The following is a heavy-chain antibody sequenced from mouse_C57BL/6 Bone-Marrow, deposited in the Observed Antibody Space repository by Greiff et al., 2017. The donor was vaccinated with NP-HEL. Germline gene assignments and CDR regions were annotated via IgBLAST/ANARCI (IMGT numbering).Heavy chain of an antibody. CDR2: IYPRDGST. J-gene: IGHJ2*01. CDR3: ARRGPDY. V-gene: IGHV1-85*01. CDR1: GYTFTSYD. Sequence: QVQLQQPGAELVRPGSSVKLSCKASGYTFTSYDINWVKQRPGQGLEWIGWIYPRDGSTKYNEKFKGKATLTVDTSSSTAYMELRSLTSEDSAVYFCARRGPDYWGQGTTLTVSS.